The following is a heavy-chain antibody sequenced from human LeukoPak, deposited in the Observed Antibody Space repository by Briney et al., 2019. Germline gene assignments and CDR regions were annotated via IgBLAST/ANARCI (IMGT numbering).Heavy chain of an antibody. J-gene: IGHJ4*02. D-gene: IGHD2-2*02. CDR3: ARNAAYTLDY. V-gene: IGHV3-30*04. Sequence: GGSLRLSCAASGFTFSSYVMHWVRQAPGKGPEWVAIISYDGSNEYYADSVKGRFTISRDNSKDTLYLQMNSLRAADTAVYYCARNAAYTLDYWAQGILVTVSS. CDR1: GFTFSSYV. CDR2: ISYDGSNE.